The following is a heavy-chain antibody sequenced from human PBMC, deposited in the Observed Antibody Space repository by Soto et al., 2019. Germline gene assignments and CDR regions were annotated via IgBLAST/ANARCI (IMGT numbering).Heavy chain of an antibody. Sequence: SVKVSCKASGGTFSSYTISWVRQAPGQGLEWMGRIIPILGIANYAQKFQGRVTITADKSTSTAYMELSSLRSEDTAVYYCARDLGLYYFDYWGQGTLVTVSS. CDR2: IIPILGIA. CDR3: ARDLGLYYFDY. CDR1: GGTFSSYT. V-gene: IGHV1-69*04. J-gene: IGHJ4*02.